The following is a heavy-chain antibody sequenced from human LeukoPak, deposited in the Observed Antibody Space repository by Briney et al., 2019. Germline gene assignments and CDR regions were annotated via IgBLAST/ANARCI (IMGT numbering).Heavy chain of an antibody. V-gene: IGHV1-3*01. CDR1: GYTFTTYA. Sequence: ASVKVSCKASGYTFTTYAMHWVRQAPGQRLEWMGWINAGNGNTKYSQKFQGRVTITRDTSASTAYMELSSLRSEDTAVYYCARESGVYQDFFEDWGQGSLVTVSS. D-gene: IGHD3-3*01. CDR3: ARESGVYQDFFED. J-gene: IGHJ4*02. CDR2: INAGNGNT.